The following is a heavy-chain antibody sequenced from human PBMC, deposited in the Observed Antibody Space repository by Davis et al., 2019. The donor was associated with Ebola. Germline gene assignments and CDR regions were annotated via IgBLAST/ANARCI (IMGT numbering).Heavy chain of an antibody. J-gene: IGHJ4*02. V-gene: IGHV3-33*01. CDR1: GFTFSSYG. D-gene: IGHD2-2*01. CDR2: IWYDGSNK. Sequence: GESLKISCAASGFTFSSYGMHWVRQAPGKGLEWVAVIWYDGSNKYYADSVKGRFTISRDNSKNTLYLQMNSLRAEDTAVYYCARDLSGPIVVVPAAMAYWGQGTLVTVSS. CDR3: ARDLSGPIVVVPAAMAY.